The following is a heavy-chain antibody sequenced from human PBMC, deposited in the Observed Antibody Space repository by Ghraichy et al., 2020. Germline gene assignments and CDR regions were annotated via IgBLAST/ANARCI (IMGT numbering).Heavy chain of an antibody. CDR2: ITGSGRSI. V-gene: IGHV3-23*01. CDR3: AKARGGDYDGLELDYGMDV. J-gene: IGHJ6*02. CDR1: GLTVLKYA. D-gene: IGHD4-17*01. Sequence: GGSLRLSCAASGLTVLKYAIRLACQAPGMGLEWVSAITGSGRSIYYADSVKGRLTISRDNIKKIMYLQMNSLRAGDTAVYFCAKARGGDYDGLELDYGMDVWGQGTTVSVSS.